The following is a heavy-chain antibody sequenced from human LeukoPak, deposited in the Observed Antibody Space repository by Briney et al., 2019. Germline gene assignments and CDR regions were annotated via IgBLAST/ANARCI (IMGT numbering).Heavy chain of an antibody. CDR2: INPNTDST. D-gene: IGHD5-12*01. CDR1: GYTFINYY. CDR3: ARDLSGWGNSIY. V-gene: IGHV1-46*01. Sequence: ASVKVSCKASGYTFINYYLHWVRQAPGQGLVWMGQINPNTDSTNCARMFQGRVTMTADTSTITVYMELNSLTSDDTAVYYCARDLSGWGNSIYWGQGTPVTVS. J-gene: IGHJ4*02.